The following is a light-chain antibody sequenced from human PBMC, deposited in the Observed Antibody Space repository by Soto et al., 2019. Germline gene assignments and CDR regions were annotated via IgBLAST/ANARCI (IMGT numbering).Light chain of an antibody. CDR3: QQYNSYST. Sequence: DIQMTQSPSTLSASVGDRVTITCRASQSISSWLAWYQQKPGKAPKLLIYKASSLESGVPSRFSVSGSGTEFTLTISSLQPDDFATYYCQQYNSYSTFGQGTKVDIK. CDR2: KAS. CDR1: QSISSW. J-gene: IGKJ1*01. V-gene: IGKV1-5*03.